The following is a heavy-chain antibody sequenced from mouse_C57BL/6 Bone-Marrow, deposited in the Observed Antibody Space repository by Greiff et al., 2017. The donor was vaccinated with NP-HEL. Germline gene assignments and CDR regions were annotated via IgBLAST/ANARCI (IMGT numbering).Heavy chain of an antibody. V-gene: IGHV5-6*01. J-gene: IGHJ3*01. CDR3: ARNYGSGGFAY. CDR2: ISSGGSYT. CDR1: GFTFSSYG. Sequence: EVQLVESGGDLVKPGGSLKLSCAASGFTFSSYGMSWVRQTPDKRLEWVATISSGGSYTYYPDSVKGRFTISRDNAKNTLYLQMSSLKSEDTAMYYCARNYGSGGFAYWGQGTLVTVSA. D-gene: IGHD1-1*01.